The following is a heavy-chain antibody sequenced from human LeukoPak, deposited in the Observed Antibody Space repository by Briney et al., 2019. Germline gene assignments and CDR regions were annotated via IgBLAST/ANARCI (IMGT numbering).Heavy chain of an antibody. V-gene: IGHV4-59*01. CDR1: GGSISSYY. J-gene: IGHJ5*02. Sequence: PSETLSLTCTVSGGSISSYYWSWIRQPPGRGLEWIGYTYYSGSTNYNPSLKSRVTISVDTSKNQFSLKLSSVTAADTAVYYCARQYDSSGYAWFDPWGQGTLVTVSS. D-gene: IGHD3-22*01. CDR2: TYYSGST. CDR3: ARQYDSSGYAWFDP.